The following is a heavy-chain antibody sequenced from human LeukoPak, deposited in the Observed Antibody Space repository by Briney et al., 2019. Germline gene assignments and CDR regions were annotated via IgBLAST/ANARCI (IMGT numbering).Heavy chain of an antibody. J-gene: IGHJ3*02. V-gene: IGHV4-30-2*01. D-gene: IGHD6-19*01. CDR1: GGSISSGGYS. CDR3: ARGAYSSGRGAFDI. CDR2: MYHSGST. Sequence: PSETLSLTCAVSGGSISSGGYSWSWIRQPPGKGLEWIGYMYHSGSTYYNPSLKSRVTISVDRSKNQFSLKLSAVTAADTAVYYCARGAYSSGRGAFDIWGQGTMVTVSS.